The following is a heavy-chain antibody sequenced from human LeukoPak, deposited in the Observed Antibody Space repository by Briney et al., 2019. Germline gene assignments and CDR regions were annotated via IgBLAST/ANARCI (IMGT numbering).Heavy chain of an antibody. CDR2: ISSSSSYI. CDR1: GFTFSSYS. D-gene: IGHD3-9*01. V-gene: IGHV3-21*01. CDR3: ARDSGSYYDILTGYSPGAFDI. Sequence: TGGSLRLSCAASGFTFSSYSMNWVRQAPGKGLEWVSSISSSSSYIYYADSVKGRFTISRDNAKNSLYLQMNSLRAEDTAVYYCARDSGSYYDILTGYSPGAFDIWGQGTMVTVSS. J-gene: IGHJ3*02.